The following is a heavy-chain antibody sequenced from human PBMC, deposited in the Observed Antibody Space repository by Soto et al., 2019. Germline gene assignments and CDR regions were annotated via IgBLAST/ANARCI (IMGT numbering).Heavy chain of an antibody. V-gene: IGHV4-31*03. J-gene: IGHJ6*02. CDR3: ARDDYTKDYYGMDV. CDR2: IYYSGST. Sequence: SETLSLTCTVSGGSISSGGYYWSWIRQHPGKGLEWIGYIYYSGSTYYNPSLKSRVTISVDTSKNQFSLKLSSVTAADTAVYYCARDDYTKDYYGMDVWGQGTTVTVSS. D-gene: IGHD4-4*01. CDR1: GGSISSGGYY.